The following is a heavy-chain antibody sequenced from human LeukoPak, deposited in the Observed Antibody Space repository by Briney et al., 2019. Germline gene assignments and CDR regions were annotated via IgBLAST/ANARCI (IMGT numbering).Heavy chain of an antibody. V-gene: IGHV4-39*01. J-gene: IGHJ2*01. D-gene: IGHD3-22*01. CDR3: VRGEYYYDSSGRGFDL. Sequence: SETLSLTCTVSGGSISSDSYYWAWIRQPPGKGLEWIASIYYSGSTYYNPSLKSRVTISVDTSRNQFSLKLSSVTAADTAVYYCVRGEYYYDSSGRGFDLWGRGTLVTVSS. CDR1: GGSISSDSYY. CDR2: IYYSGST.